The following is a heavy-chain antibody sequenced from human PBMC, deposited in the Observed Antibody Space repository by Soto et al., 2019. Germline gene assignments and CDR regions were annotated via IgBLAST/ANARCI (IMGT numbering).Heavy chain of an antibody. J-gene: IGHJ6*02. CDR3: ARGTLDV. CDR1: AFTLSKCV. Sequence: QVQVVESGGGVVQPGKSLRLSCAASAFTLSKCVMHWVRQAPGRGLEWVAVTSNDWSNTFYSDSVKGRFTISRDNSKNTLYLQMNSLRTEDTAVYYCARGTLDVWGQGTKVTVSS. V-gene: IGHV3-30-3*01. CDR2: TSNDWSNT.